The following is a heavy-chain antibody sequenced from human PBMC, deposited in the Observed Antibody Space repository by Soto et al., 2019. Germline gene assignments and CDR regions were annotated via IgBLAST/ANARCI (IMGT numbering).Heavy chain of an antibody. CDR1: GFTFSSYA. Sequence: GGSLRLSCAASGFTFSSYAMHWVRQAPGKGLEWVAVISYDGSNKYYADSVKGRFTISRDNSKNTLYLQMNSLRAEDTAVYYCARDGEETTVTTTDFDYWGQGTLVTVSS. CDR2: ISYDGSNK. CDR3: ARDGEETTVTTTDFDY. D-gene: IGHD4-17*01. V-gene: IGHV3-30-3*01. J-gene: IGHJ4*02.